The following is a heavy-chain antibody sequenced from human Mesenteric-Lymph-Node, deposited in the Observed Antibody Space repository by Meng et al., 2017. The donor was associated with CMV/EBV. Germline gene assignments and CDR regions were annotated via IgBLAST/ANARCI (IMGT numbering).Heavy chain of an antibody. CDR2: INPKDGDT. Sequence: ASVKVSCKASAYTLSNNCVHWVRQAPGQGLEWMGIINPKDGDTRYEHNFQGRLTLTRDTSTSTVYMELSSLRSEDTAVYYCARDQPADYWGQGTLVTVSS. CDR1: AYTLSNNC. CDR3: ARDQPADY. J-gene: IGHJ4*02. V-gene: IGHV1-46*01.